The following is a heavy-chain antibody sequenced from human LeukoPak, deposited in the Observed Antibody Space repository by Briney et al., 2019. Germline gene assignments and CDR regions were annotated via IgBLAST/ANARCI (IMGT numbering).Heavy chain of an antibody. CDR2: IYHSGST. D-gene: IGHD4-17*01. Sequence: SQTLSLTCAVSGGSISSGGYSWSWIRQPPGKGLEWIGYIYHSGSTYYNPSFKSRVTISVDRSKNQFSLKLSSVTAADTAVYYCARGRTTVATKVKDYGMDVWGQGTTVTVSS. CDR1: GGSISSGGYS. J-gene: IGHJ6*02. V-gene: IGHV4-30-2*01. CDR3: ARGRTTVATKVKDYGMDV.